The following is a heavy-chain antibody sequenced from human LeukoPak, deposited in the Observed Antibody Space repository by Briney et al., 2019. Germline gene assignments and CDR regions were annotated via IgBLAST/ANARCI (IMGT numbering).Heavy chain of an antibody. D-gene: IGHD5-18*01. V-gene: IGHV1-18*01. CDR3: ARLGYSYGLYYFDY. CDR1: GYTFTSYG. CDR2: ISAYNGNT. J-gene: IGHJ4*02. Sequence: ASVKVSCKASGYTFTSYGISWVRQAPGQGLEWMGWISAYNGNTNYAQKLKGRVTMTTDTSTSTAYMELRSLRSDDTAVYYCARLGYSYGLYYFDYWGQGTLVTVSS.